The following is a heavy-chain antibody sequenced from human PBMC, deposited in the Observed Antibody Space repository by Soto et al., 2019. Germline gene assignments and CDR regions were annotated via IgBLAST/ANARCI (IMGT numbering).Heavy chain of an antibody. J-gene: IGHJ1*01. V-gene: IGHV4-39*01. Sequence: PSETLSLTCTVSGGSISSSSYYWGWIRQPPGKGQEWIGSIYYSGSTYYNPSLKSRVTISVDTSKNQFSLKLSSVTATDTAVYYCASFLFIWSGYDAEYFQHWGQGTLVTVSS. D-gene: IGHD3-3*01. CDR1: GGSISSSSYY. CDR3: ASFLFIWSGYDAEYFQH. CDR2: IYYSGST.